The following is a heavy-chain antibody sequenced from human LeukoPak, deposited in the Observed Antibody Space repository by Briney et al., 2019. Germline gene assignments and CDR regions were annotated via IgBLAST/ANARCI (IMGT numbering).Heavy chain of an antibody. CDR1: GGSFSGYY. CDR2: IYYSGST. J-gene: IGHJ4*02. CDR3: ARFSSITMVRGVIGY. Sequence: SETLSLTCAVYGGSFSGYYWSWIRQPPGKGLEWIGSIYYSGSTYYNPSLKGRVTISVDTSKNQFSLKLSSVTAADTAVYYCARFSSITMVRGVIGYWGQGTLVTVSS. D-gene: IGHD3-10*01. V-gene: IGHV4-34*01.